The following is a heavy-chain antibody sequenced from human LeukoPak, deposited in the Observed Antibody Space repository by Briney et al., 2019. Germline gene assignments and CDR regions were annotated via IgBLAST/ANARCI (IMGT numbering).Heavy chain of an antibody. Sequence: PGGSLRISCAASGFTFSTYWMHWVRQAPGKGLVWVSRINTDGSSTAYADSVQGRFTISRDNAKNTLYLQMNSLRAEDTAVYYCARDLKGGSYRNFDYWGQGTLVTVSS. CDR3: ARDLKGGSYRNFDY. CDR1: GFTFSTYW. D-gene: IGHD1-26*01. CDR2: INTDGSST. J-gene: IGHJ4*02. V-gene: IGHV3-74*01.